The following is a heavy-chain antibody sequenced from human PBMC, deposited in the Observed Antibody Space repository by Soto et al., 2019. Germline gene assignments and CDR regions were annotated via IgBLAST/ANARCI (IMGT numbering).Heavy chain of an antibody. J-gene: IGHJ4*02. CDR1: GFTFSSYA. Sequence: EVQLLESGGGLVQPGGSLRLSCAASGFTFSSYAMSWVRQAPGKGLEWVSAISGSGGSTYYADSVKGRFTISRDNSKNTLYLQMNGLRAEDTAVYYCATLRWTPYYFDYWGKGTLVTAAS. D-gene: IGHD2-15*01. CDR2: ISGSGGST. CDR3: ATLRWTPYYFDY. V-gene: IGHV3-23*01.